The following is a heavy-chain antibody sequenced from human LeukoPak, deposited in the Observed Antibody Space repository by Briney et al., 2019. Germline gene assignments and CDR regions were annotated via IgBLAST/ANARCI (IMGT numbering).Heavy chain of an antibody. CDR1: ADSFSSHY. V-gene: IGHV4-59*11. J-gene: IGHJ3*02. CDR2: ISYIGST. Sequence: SETLSLTCAVSADSFSSHYWTWIRQSPGTGLEWIGYISYIGSTNYNPSLKSRVTISIDTSKNQFSLKLRSVTAADTAVYYCARDLVTVTNGFDIWGQGTMVSVSS. CDR3: ARDLVTVTNGFDI. D-gene: IGHD4-17*01.